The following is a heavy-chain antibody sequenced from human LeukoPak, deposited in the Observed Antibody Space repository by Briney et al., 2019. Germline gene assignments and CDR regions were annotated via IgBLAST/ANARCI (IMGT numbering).Heavy chain of an antibody. V-gene: IGHV4-39*07. CDR1: GGSIRSSSYN. CDR2: IHYTGTT. D-gene: IGHD3-22*01. J-gene: IGHJ3*02. Sequence: SETLSLTCTVSGGSIRSSSYNWGWIRQPPGKGLEWIGSIHYTGTTFYNPSLKSRVTISVDTSKNQFSLKLSSVTAADTAVYYCARDGDSGYSVDAFDIWGQGTVVTVSS. CDR3: ARDGDSGYSVDAFDI.